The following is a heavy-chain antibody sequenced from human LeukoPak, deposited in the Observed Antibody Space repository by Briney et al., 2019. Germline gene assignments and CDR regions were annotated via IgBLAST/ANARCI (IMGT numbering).Heavy chain of an antibody. Sequence: GGSLRLSCAASGFTFSSYGMHWVRQAPGMGLEWVAVISYDGSNKYYADSVKGRFTISRDNSKNTLYLQMNSLRAEDTAVYYCAKDPGPGSGWWGRYFDYWGQGTLVTVSS. CDR1: GFTFSSYG. CDR2: ISYDGSNK. D-gene: IGHD6-19*01. CDR3: AKDPGPGSGWWGRYFDY. V-gene: IGHV3-30*18. J-gene: IGHJ4*02.